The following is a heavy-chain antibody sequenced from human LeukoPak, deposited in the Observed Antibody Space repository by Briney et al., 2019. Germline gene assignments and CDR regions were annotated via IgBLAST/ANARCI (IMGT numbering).Heavy chain of an antibody. J-gene: IGHJ6*03. CDR2: ISAYNGNT. Sequence: GAPVKVSCKASGYTFTSYGISWVRQAPGQGLEWMGWISAYNGNTNYAQKLQGRVTMTTDTSTSTAYMELRSLRSDDTAVYYCARRLDSSSWGYYYYMDVWGKGTTVTVSS. V-gene: IGHV1-18*01. CDR1: GYTFTSYG. CDR3: ARRLDSSSWGYYYYMDV. D-gene: IGHD6-13*01.